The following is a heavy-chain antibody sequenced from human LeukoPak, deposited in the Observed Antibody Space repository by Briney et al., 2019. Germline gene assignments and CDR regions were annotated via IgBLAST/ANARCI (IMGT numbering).Heavy chain of an antibody. V-gene: IGHV4-39*07. D-gene: IGHD3-22*01. CDR2: IYYSGST. Sequence: SETLSLTCTVSGGSISSSSCYWGWIRQPPGKGLEWIGSIYYSGSTYYNPSLKSRVTISVDTSKNQFSLKLTSVTAADTAVYYCARQYRDGGFYYGYYFDYWGPGILVTVSS. CDR1: GGSISSSSCY. CDR3: ARQYRDGGFYYGYYFDY. J-gene: IGHJ4*01.